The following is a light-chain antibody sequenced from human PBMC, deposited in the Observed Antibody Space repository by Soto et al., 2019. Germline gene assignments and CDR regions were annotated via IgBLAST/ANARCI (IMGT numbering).Light chain of an antibody. CDR1: QSVSGN. CDR2: DAS. Sequence: EIVMTQSPATLSVSPGDRATLSCRSSQSVSGNVAWYQQRPGQAPRLLFYDASTRATGLPARFSGGASGTEFTRSISGLQSEDFAIYYGQQYKDWPWTFGQGTKVEIK. V-gene: IGKV3-15*01. J-gene: IGKJ1*01. CDR3: QQYKDWPWT.